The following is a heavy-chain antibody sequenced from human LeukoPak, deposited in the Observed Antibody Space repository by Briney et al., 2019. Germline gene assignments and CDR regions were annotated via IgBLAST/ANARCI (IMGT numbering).Heavy chain of an antibody. V-gene: IGHV3-30*18. CDR1: GFTFSSYS. CDR2: ISYDGSNK. CDR3: AKNGYYYDSSGYYWGDSFDI. D-gene: IGHD3-22*01. J-gene: IGHJ3*02. Sequence: GGSLRLSCAASGFTFSSYSMNWVRQAPGKGLEWVAVISYDGSNKYYADSVKGRFTISRDNSKNTLYLQMNSLRAEDTAVYYCAKNGYYYDSSGYYWGDSFDIWGQGTMVTVSS.